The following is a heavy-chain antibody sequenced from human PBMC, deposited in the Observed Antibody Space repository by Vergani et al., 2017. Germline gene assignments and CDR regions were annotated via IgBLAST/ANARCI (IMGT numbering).Heavy chain of an antibody. D-gene: IGHD5-18*01. CDR3: AREEYSYGRYYYYYGMDV. V-gene: IGHV3-21*01. CDR1: GFTFSSYS. J-gene: IGHJ6*02. Sequence: EVQLVESGGGLVQPGGSLRLSCAASGFTFSSYSMNWVRQAPGKGLEWVSSISSSSSYIYYADSVKGRFTISRDNAKNSLYLQMNSLRAEDTAVYYCAREEYSYGRYYYYYGMDVWGQGTTVTVSS. CDR2: ISSSSSYI.